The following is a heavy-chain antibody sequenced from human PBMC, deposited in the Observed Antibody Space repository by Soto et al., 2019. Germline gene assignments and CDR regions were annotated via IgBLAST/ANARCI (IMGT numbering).Heavy chain of an antibody. J-gene: IGHJ3*02. D-gene: IGHD6-13*01. CDR2: IYYSGST. CDR1: GGSISSSSYY. V-gene: IGHV4-39*01. Sequence: QLQLQESGPGLVKPSETLSLTCTVSGGSISSSSYYWGWIRQPPGKGLEWIGSIYYSGSTYYNPSLKSRVTISVDTSKNQFSLKLSSVTAADTAVYYCARHGSAIAAYAFDIWGQGTMVTVSS. CDR3: ARHGSAIAAYAFDI.